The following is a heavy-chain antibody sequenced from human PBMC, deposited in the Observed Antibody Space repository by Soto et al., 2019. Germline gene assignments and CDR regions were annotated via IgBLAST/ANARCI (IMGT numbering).Heavy chain of an antibody. CDR1: GGSISSGDYY. J-gene: IGHJ4*02. Sequence: SETLSLTCTVSGGSISSGDYYWSWIRQPPGKGLEWIGYIYYSGSTYCNPSLKSRVTISVGTSKNQFSLKLSSVTAADTAVYYCARAHYDFWSGYPIASDYWGQGTLVTVSS. CDR3: ARAHYDFWSGYPIASDY. CDR2: IYYSGST. D-gene: IGHD3-3*01. V-gene: IGHV4-30-4*01.